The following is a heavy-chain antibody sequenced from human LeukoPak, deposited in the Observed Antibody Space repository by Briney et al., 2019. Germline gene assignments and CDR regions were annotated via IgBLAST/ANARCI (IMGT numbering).Heavy chain of an antibody. D-gene: IGHD2-15*01. J-gene: IGHJ5*02. CDR3: ARVRGPYCSGGSCYSSWFDP. Sequence: SETLSLTCAVSGGSISSSNWWSWVRQPPGKGLEWIGEIYHSGSTNYNPSLKSRVTISVDKSKNQFSLKLSSVTAADTAVYYCARVRGPYCSGGSCYSSWFDPWGQGTLVTVSS. CDR2: IYHSGST. V-gene: IGHV4-4*02. CDR1: GGSISSSNW.